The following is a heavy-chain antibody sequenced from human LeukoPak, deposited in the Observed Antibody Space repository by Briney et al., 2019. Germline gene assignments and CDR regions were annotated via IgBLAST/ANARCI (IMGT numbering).Heavy chain of an antibody. V-gene: IGHV4-4*07. Sequence: PSETLSLTCIVSGGSISSYYWSWIRQPAGKGLEWIGRIYTSGSTNYNPSLKSRVTISVDKSKNQFSLKLSSVTAADTAVYYCARETPVRPFDYWGQGILVTVSS. CDR2: IYTSGST. D-gene: IGHD2-8*01. J-gene: IGHJ4*02. CDR3: ARETPVRPFDY. CDR1: GGSISSYY.